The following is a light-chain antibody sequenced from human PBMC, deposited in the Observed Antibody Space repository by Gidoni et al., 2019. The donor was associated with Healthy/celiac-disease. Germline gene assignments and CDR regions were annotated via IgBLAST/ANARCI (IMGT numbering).Light chain of an antibody. CDR2: DDC. CDR1: NSGSKS. Sequence: SYVLTQPPSVSSAPGQTARITCGGNNSGSKSVHWYQQKPGQAPVLVVYDDCDRPAGIPERFSGSNAGNTATLTISRVEAGDEADYYCQVWDSSSDQGVFGTGTKVTVL. V-gene: IGLV3-21*02. CDR3: QVWDSSSDQGV. J-gene: IGLJ1*01.